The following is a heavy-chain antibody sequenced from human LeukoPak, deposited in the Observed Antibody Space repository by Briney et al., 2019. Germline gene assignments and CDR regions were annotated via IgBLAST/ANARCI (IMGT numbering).Heavy chain of an antibody. CDR1: GFTFSSYG. V-gene: IGHV3-7*01. CDR2: IKQDGSEK. CDR3: ACIIVAGKDDY. Sequence: PGGSLRLSCAASGFTFSSYGMHWVRQAPGKGLEWVANIKQDGSEKYYVDSVKGRFTISRDNAKNSLYLQMNSLRAEDTAVYYCACIIVAGKDDYWGQGTLVTVSS. J-gene: IGHJ4*02. D-gene: IGHD5-12*01.